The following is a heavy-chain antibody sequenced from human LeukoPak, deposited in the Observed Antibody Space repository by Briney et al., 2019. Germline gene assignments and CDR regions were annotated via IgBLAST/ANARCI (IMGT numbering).Heavy chain of an antibody. CDR2: MKPDGTEK. V-gene: IGHV3-7*01. Sequence: PGGSLRLSCVASGFTFTSYWINWVRQAPGEGLEWVAHMKPDGTEKYYLDSVKGRFTISRDNAKNSLYLQMNSLRAEDTAVYYCARGSSSFSGNFDYWGQGTLVTVSS. D-gene: IGHD6-13*01. CDR1: GFTFTSYW. CDR3: ARGSSSFSGNFDY. J-gene: IGHJ4*02.